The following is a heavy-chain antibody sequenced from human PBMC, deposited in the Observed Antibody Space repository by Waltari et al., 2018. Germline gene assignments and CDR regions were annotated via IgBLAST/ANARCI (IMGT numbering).Heavy chain of an antibody. V-gene: IGHV4-38-2*01. J-gene: IGHJ4*02. CDR1: GYSISSGYY. CDR3: ARSVSSGWYY. CDR2: IYHSGST. Sequence: QVQLQESGPGLVKPSETLSLTCAVSGYSISSGYYWGWIRQPPGKGLEWIGSIYHSGSTYYNPSLKSRGTISVDTSKNQFSLKLSSVTAADTAVYYCARSVSSGWYYWGQGTLVTVSS. D-gene: IGHD6-19*01.